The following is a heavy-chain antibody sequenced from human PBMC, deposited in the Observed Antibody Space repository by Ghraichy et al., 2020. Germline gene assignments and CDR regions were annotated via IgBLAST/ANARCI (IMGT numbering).Heavy chain of an antibody. Sequence: LSLTCAASGFTFSSYSMNWVRQAPGKGLEWVSYISSSSSTIYYADSVKGRFTISRDNAKNSLYLQMNSLRDEDTAVYYCARDHKGYSYGSIYYFDYWGQGTLVTVSS. CDR2: ISSSSSTI. J-gene: IGHJ4*02. V-gene: IGHV3-48*02. CDR1: GFTFSSYS. CDR3: ARDHKGYSYGSIYYFDY. D-gene: IGHD5-18*01.